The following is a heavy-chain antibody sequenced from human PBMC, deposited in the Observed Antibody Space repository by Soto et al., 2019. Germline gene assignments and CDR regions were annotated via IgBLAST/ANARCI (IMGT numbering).Heavy chain of an antibody. D-gene: IGHD5-12*01. V-gene: IGHV3-53*01. CDR2: VYTDGTT. CDR1: RFTVSWNY. J-gene: IGHJ4*02. CDR3: ARDVAAGSYYFDH. Sequence: EVQVVQSGGGLIQPGGALKLSCAVSRFTVSWNYMNWVRQAPGKGLEWVSVVYTDGTTYYADSVKGRFTISRDNSKNTLFLQMNSLRAEDTAIYYCARDVAAGSYYFDHWGQGSLVTVSS.